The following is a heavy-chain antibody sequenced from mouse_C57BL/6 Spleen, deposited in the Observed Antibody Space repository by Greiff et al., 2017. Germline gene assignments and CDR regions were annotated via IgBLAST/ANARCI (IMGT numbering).Heavy chain of an antibody. D-gene: IGHD1-1*01. CDR2: IDPSDSYT. V-gene: IGHV1-59*01. CDR3: ARKEYCGSCYDCDY. Sequence: QVQLQQPGAELVRPGTSVKLSCKASGYTFTSYWMHWVKQRPGQGLEWIGVIDPSDSYTNYNQQFKGKATLTVDTSSSTAYMTLSSLTSDDSAVXDCARKEYCGSCYDCDYWGQGTTLTVSS. J-gene: IGHJ2*01. CDR1: GYTFTSYW.